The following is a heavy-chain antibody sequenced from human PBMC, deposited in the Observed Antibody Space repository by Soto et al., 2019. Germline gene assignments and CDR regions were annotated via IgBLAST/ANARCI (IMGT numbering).Heavy chain of an antibody. V-gene: IGHV3-30*18. CDR3: EKDGPYDTTLGAFDI. Sequence: QVQLVESGGGVVQPGRSLRLSCAASGFTFSSYDMHWVRQAPGKGLEWVAVISYDGSNKYYADSVKGRFTISRDNSKNTRYLQMNSLRAEDTAVYYCEKDGPYDTTLGAFDIWGQGTMVTVSS. J-gene: IGHJ3*02. CDR1: GFTFSSYD. CDR2: ISYDGSNK. D-gene: IGHD3-22*01.